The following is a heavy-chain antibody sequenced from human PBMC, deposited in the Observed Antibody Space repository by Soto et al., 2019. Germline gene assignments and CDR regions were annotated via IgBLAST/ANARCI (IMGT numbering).Heavy chain of an antibody. J-gene: IGHJ4*02. CDR1: GGSISRSNYY. V-gene: IGHV4-39*01. CDR3: ARGGQYYDMSTYYFDY. D-gene: IGHD3-22*01. Sequence: QLQLQESGPGLVKPSETLSLTCTVSGGSISRSNYYWAWIRQPPGKGPEWIGSIFESGTTYKTPSRKSRVAISVDTSENEFSLSLYFVTAADTAVYYCARGGQYYDMSTYYFDYWGQGTLVTVSS. CDR2: IFESGTT.